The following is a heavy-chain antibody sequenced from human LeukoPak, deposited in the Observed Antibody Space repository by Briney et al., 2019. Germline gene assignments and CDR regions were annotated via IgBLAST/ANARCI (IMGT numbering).Heavy chain of an antibody. CDR3: AKVDSGSYGGY. D-gene: IGHD1-26*01. J-gene: IGHJ4*02. Sequence: GSLRLSCAASGFTFSSYAMSWVRQPQGQGLELDSAISGSGASTYYADSVKGRFTISRDNSKNTLYLQMNSLRAEDTAVYYCAKVDSGSYGGYWGQGTLVTVSS. V-gene: IGHV3-23*01. CDR2: ISGSGAST. CDR1: GFTFSSYA.